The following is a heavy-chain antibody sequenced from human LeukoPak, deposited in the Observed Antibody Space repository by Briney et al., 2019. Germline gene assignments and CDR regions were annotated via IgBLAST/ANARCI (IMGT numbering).Heavy chain of an antibody. Sequence: PSETLSLTCTVSGGSISSYYWSWIRQPPGKGLEWIGYIYYSGSTNYNPSLKSRVTISVDTSKNQFSLKLSSVTAADTAVYYCARRKQQLVLGNWFDPWGQGTLVTVSS. CDR1: GGSISSYY. J-gene: IGHJ5*02. D-gene: IGHD6-13*01. CDR3: ARRKQQLVLGNWFDP. V-gene: IGHV4-59*08. CDR2: IYYSGST.